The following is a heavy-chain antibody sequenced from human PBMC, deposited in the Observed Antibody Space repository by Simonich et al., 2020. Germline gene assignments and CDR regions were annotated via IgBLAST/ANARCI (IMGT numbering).Heavy chain of an antibody. CDR2: IYYSEST. J-gene: IGHJ4*02. D-gene: IGHD5-12*01. CDR1: GGSISSYY. Sequence: QVQLQESGPGLVKPSETLSLTCTVSGGSISSYYRSWIRQPPGKGLDWLGYIYYSESTNYNPSLKSRVTISVATSKNQFSLKLSSVTAADTAVYYCARHDRWLQFYFDYWGQGTLVTVSS. CDR3: ARHDRWLQFYFDY. V-gene: IGHV4-59*08.